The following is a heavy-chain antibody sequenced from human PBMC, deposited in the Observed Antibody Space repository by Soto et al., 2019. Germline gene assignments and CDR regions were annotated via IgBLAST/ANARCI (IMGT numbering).Heavy chain of an antibody. CDR3: TSTIFGVVIPGGYYYGMDV. CDR1: GFTFGDYA. J-gene: IGHJ6*02. Sequence: GGSLRLSCIASGFTFGDYAMSWFRQAPGKGLEWVGFIRSKVYGGTTEYAASVKGRFTISRDDSISIAYLQMNSLKTEDTAVYYRTSTIFGVVIPGGYYYGMDVWGQGTTVTVSS. D-gene: IGHD3-3*01. CDR2: IRSKVYGGTT. V-gene: IGHV3-49*03.